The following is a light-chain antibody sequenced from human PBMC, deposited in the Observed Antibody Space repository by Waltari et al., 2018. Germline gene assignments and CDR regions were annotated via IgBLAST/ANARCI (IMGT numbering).Light chain of an antibody. V-gene: IGLV1-44*01. CDR1: SSNIGSHT. Sequence: SVLPQPPSASGTPGPRVTISCSGSSSNIGSHTLNWYQQLPGTAPKLLIYSNNQRPSGVPDRFSGSKSGTSASLAISGLQSEDEADYYCAAWDDSLNGLVFGGGTKLTVL. CDR2: SNN. J-gene: IGLJ2*01. CDR3: AAWDDSLNGLV.